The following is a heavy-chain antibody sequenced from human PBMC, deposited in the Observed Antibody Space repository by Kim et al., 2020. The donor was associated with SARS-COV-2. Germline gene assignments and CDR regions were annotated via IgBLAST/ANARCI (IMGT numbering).Heavy chain of an antibody. Sequence: SETLSLTCTVSGGSISSSSYYWGWIRQPPGKGLEWIGSIYYSGSTYYNPSLKSRVTISVDTSKNQFSLKLSSVTAADTAVYYCARHRGRQWLVRGNWFDPWGQGTLVTVSS. V-gene: IGHV4-39*01. CDR2: IYYSGST. D-gene: IGHD6-19*01. CDR1: GGSISSSSYY. CDR3: ARHRGRQWLVRGNWFDP. J-gene: IGHJ5*02.